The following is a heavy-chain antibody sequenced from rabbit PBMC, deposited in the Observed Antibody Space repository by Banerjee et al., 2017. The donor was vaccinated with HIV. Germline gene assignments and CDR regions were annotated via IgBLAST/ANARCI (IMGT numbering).Heavy chain of an antibody. CDR2: IYAGWGGST. J-gene: IGHJ4*01. CDR1: GFSFSSSYY. D-gene: IGHD7-1*01. V-gene: IGHV1S40*01. Sequence: QSLEESGGDLVKPGASLTLTCTASGFSFSSSYYMCWVRQAPGKGLEWIGCIYAGWGGSTYYASWAKGRFTISKTSSTTVTLQMTSLTAADTATYFCARDLFSAINTGLRGPGTLVTVS. CDR3: ARDLFSAINTGL.